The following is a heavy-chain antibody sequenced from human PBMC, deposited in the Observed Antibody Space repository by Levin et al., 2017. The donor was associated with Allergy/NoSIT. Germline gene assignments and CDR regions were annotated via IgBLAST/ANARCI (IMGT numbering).Heavy chain of an antibody. D-gene: IGHD3-22*01. V-gene: IGHV3-30-3*01. J-gene: IGHJ4*02. CDR3: AREQSTGYDSSGLDY. CDR1: GFTFSSYA. Sequence: GESLKISCAASGFTFSSYAMHWVRQAPGKGLEWVAVISYDGSNKYYADSVKGRFTISRDNSKNTLYLQMNSLRAEDTAVYYCAREQSTGYDSSGLDYWGQGTLVTVSS. CDR2: ISYDGSNK.